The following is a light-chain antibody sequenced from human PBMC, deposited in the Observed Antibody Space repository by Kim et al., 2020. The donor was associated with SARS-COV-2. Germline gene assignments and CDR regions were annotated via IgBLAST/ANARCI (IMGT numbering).Light chain of an antibody. CDR2: GRN. CDR1: SLRSYY. J-gene: IGLJ2*01. Sequence: SSELTQDPAVSVALGQTVRITCQGDSLRSYYATWYQQRPRQAPVLVIYGRNNRPSGIPDRFSGSSSGNTASLTNSGAQAEDEADFYCQSRDSGGNVLFGGGTQLTVL. V-gene: IGLV3-19*01. CDR3: QSRDSGGNVL.